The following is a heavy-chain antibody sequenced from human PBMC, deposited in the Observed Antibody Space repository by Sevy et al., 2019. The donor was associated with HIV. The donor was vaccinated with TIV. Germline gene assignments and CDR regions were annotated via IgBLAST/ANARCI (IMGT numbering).Heavy chain of an antibody. J-gene: IGHJ4*01. D-gene: IGHD2-8*01. CDR1: GLTFGNHA. Sequence: GGSLRLSCAASGLTFGNHAIHWVRQAPGKGLEWVAIISFDGRNEHYADSVKGRFTISRDNSKNTVYLQMTRLRTEDTAVYYCARDRCTDGVCFRSGYFDYWGQGTLVTVSS. CDR2: ISFDGRNE. CDR3: ARDRCTDGVCFRSGYFDY. V-gene: IGHV3-30*04.